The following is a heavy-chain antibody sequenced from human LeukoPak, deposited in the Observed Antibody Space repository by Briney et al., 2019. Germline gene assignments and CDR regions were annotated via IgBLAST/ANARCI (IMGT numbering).Heavy chain of an antibody. CDR1: GFTFSSSV. V-gene: IGHV3-64*01. J-gene: IGHJ4*02. CDR3: ARGEPATSPFDS. Sequence: GGSLRLSCAASGFTFSSSVMHWVRQAPGKGLEYVSAINSNGDNTYYANSVKGRFTISRDNSKNTLYLQMGSPRTEDMAVYYCARGEPATSPFDSWGQGTLVTVSS. D-gene: IGHD1-14*01. CDR2: INSNGDNT.